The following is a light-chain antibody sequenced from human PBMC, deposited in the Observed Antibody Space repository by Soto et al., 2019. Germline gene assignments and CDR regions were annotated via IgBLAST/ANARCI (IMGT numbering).Light chain of an antibody. J-gene: IGLJ3*02. CDR1: SSDVGAYRY. Sequence: QSALTQPPSASGSPGQSVTISCTGTSSDVGAYRYVSWYQQYPVKAPKLMIYDVTKRLSGVPDCFSGSKYGNTASLTVSGHQAEDEADYYCTSYVGNDIWVFGGGTKLTVL. CDR2: DVT. CDR3: TSYVGNDIWV. V-gene: IGLV2-8*01.